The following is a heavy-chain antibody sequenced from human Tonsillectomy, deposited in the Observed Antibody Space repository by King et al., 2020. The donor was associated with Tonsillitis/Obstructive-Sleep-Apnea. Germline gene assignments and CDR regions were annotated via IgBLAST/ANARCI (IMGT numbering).Heavy chain of an antibody. CDR3: ARVLATGTTLVCDP. V-gene: IGHV4-31*01. CDR1: GDSISSGGYF. CDR2: IYYSGSA. J-gene: IGHJ5*02. Sequence: VQLQESGPGLVKPSQTLSLTCSVSGDSISSGGYFWSWIRQHPGKGLECIGYIYYSGSAYYNPSLKSLVTISVDTYKNQFSLKLRSVTAADTAVYYCARVLATGTTLVCDPWGQGTLVTVSS. D-gene: IGHD1-1*01.